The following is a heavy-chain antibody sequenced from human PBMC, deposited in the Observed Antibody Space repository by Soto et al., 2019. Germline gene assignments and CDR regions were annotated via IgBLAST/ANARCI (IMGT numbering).Heavy chain of an antibody. Sequence: ASVKVSCMASGYTFTGYYMHWVRQAPGQGLEWMGWINPNSGDTKYAQKFQGRVTMTRDTSTRTAYMEVSRLTSDDTAVYYCARSLSTIGGRPDSWGQGTLVTVSS. V-gene: IGHV1-2*02. CDR1: GYTFTGYY. J-gene: IGHJ4*02. CDR3: ARSLSTIGGRPDS. D-gene: IGHD6-6*01. CDR2: INPNSGDT.